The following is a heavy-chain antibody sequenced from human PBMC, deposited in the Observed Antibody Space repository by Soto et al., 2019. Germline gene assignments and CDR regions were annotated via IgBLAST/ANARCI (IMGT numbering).Heavy chain of an antibody. Sequence: PSETLSLTCTVSGGSISSYYWSWIRQPPGKGLEWIGYIYYSGSTNYNPSLKSRVTISVDTSKNQFSLKLSSVTAADTAVYYCARDLVGATTYYYYGTDVWGQGTTVTVSS. CDR2: IYYSGST. V-gene: IGHV4-59*01. J-gene: IGHJ6*02. CDR1: GGSISSYY. D-gene: IGHD1-26*01. CDR3: ARDLVGATTYYYYGTDV.